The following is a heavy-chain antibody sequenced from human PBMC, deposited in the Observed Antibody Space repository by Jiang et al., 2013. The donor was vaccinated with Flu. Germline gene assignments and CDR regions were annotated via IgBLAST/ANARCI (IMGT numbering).Heavy chain of an antibody. J-gene: IGHJ6*02. CDR2: TYYRSKWYN. CDR1: GDSVSSNSAA. CDR3: ARSPLAWFGEFFLRGPPPPTGHKLYGMDV. Sequence: SQTLSLTCAISGDSVSSNSAAWNWIRQSPSRGLEWLGRTYYRSKWYNDYAVSVKSRITINPDTSKNQFSLQLKSVTPEDTAVYYCARSPLAWFGEFFLRGPPPPTGHKLYGMDVWGQGTTVSDSS. D-gene: IGHD3-10*01. V-gene: IGHV6-1*01.